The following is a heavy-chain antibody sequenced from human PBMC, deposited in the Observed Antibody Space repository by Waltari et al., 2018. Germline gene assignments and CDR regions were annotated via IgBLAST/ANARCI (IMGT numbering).Heavy chain of an antibody. D-gene: IGHD1-26*01. J-gene: IGHJ4*02. Sequence: EVQLVESGGGVVEPGGSLRLSGVAAGFSFSTYWMSWVRQAPGKGLEWVADIKEDGSKEYYLGSVKGRFTISRDNAKNSVYLQMNSLRPEDTAVYYCARDWEGERPNFDYWGQGTLVTVSS. CDR2: IKEDGSKE. CDR1: GFSFSTYW. CDR3: ARDWEGERPNFDY. V-gene: IGHV3-7*04.